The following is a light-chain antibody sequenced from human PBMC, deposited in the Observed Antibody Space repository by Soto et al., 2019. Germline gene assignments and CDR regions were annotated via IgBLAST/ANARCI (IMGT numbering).Light chain of an antibody. V-gene: IGKV1-8*01. J-gene: IGKJ3*01. Sequence: AIRMTQSPSSFSASTGDRVTITCRASQGISSYLAWYQQKPGKAPKLLIYAASTLQSGVPSRFSGSGSGTDFTLTIGCLQSDDFATYYCQQYYSYPFTFGPGTKVDIK. CDR2: AAS. CDR3: QQYYSYPFT. CDR1: QGISSY.